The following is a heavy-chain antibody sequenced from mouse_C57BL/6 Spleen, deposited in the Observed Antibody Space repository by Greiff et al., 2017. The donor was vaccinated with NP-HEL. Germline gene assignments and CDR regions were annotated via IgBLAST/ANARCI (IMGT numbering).Heavy chain of an antibody. J-gene: IGHJ2*01. CDR2: IYPGNSDT. V-gene: IGHV1-5*01. Sequence: EVQLQQSGTVLARPGASVKMSCKTSGYTFTSYWMHWVKQRPGQGLEWIGAIYPGNSDTSYNQKFKGKAKLTAVTSASTAYMELSSLTNEDSAVYYCTRFPDGDYDYLDYWGQGTTLTVSS. CDR1: GYTFTSYW. CDR3: TRFPDGDYDYLDY. D-gene: IGHD2-13*01.